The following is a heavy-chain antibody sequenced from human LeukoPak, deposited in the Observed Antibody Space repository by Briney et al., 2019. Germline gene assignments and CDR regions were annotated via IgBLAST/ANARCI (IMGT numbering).Heavy chain of an antibody. V-gene: IGHV3-30-3*02. CDR2: ISYDGSNK. J-gene: IGHJ4*02. Sequence: GGSLRLSCAASGFTFSSYAMHWVRQAPGKGLEWVAVISYDGSNKYYADSVKGRFTISRDKTKNTLYMQMNSLRAEDTAVYYCAKSAYYDASGYYREYYFDYWGQGTLVTVSS. D-gene: IGHD3-22*01. CDR3: AKSAYYDASGYYREYYFDY. CDR1: GFTFSSYA.